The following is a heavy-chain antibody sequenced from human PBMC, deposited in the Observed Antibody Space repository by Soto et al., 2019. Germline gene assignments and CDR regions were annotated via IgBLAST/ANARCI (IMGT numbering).Heavy chain of an antibody. D-gene: IGHD1-26*01. CDR2: ISAYNGNT. CDR1: GYTFTSYG. J-gene: IGHJ6*02. V-gene: IGHV1-18*01. Sequence: ASVNVSCKASGYTFTSYGISWVRQAPGQGLEWMGWISAYNGNTNYAQKLQGRVTMTTDTSTSTAYMELRSLRSDDTAVYYCARYSGSAPGYYYYGMDVWGQGTTVTVSS. CDR3: ARYSGSAPGYYYYGMDV.